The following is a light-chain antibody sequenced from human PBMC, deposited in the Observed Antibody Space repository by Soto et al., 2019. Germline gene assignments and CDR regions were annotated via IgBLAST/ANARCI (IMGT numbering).Light chain of an antibody. Sequence: SYELTQPPSVSVAPGQTATVTCGGANIGTKGVHWYQQKPGQAPVVVVYDDADRPSGIPERFSGSSSGNTATLTITRVEAGDEADYYCQVWDRTATVVFGGGTKVTVL. CDR1: NIGTKG. J-gene: IGLJ2*01. V-gene: IGLV3-21*02. CDR2: DDA. CDR3: QVWDRTATVV.